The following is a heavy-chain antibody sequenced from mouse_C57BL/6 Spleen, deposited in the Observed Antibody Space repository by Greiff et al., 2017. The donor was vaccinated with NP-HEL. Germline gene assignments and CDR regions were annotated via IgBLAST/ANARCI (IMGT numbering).Heavy chain of an antibody. CDR2: ISDGGSYT. V-gene: IGHV5-4*01. CDR3: ARDDYDYGY. J-gene: IGHJ4*01. Sequence: EVNLVESGGGLVKPGGSLKLSCAASGFTFSSYAMSWVRQTPEKRLEWVATISDGGSYTYYPDNVKGRFTIARDNANNNLYLQMSHLKSEDTAMYYCARDDYDYGYWGQGTSVTVSS. CDR1: GFTFSSYA. D-gene: IGHD2-4*01.